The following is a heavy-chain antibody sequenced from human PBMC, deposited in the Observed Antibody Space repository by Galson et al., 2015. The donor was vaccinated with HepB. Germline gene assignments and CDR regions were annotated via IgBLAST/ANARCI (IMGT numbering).Heavy chain of an antibody. J-gene: IGHJ6*02. CDR1: GFTFSSYA. D-gene: IGHD5-12*01. CDR3: AKDAKVDIVATIDYGMDV. CDR2: ISGSGGST. V-gene: IGHV3-23*01. Sequence: SLRLSCAASGFTFSSYAMSWVRQAPGKGLEWVSAISGSGGSTYYADSVKGRFTISRDNSKNTLYLQMNSLRAEDTAVYYCAKDAKVDIVATIDYGMDVWGQGTTVTVSS.